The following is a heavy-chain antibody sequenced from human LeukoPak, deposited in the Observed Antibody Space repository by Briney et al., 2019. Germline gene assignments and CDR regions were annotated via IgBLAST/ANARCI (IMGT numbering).Heavy chain of an antibody. J-gene: IGHJ5*02. Sequence: PSKTLSLTCAVSGYSISSGYYWGWIRQPPGKGLQWIGSIFQRGYSYYNPSLKSRVTISVDTSRNQFSLKLSSVTAADTAVYYCAGDKETTGNGRPNWFDPWGQGTLVTVSS. CDR2: IFQRGYS. D-gene: IGHD1-1*01. CDR3: AGDKETTGNGRPNWFDP. V-gene: IGHV4-38-2*01. CDR1: GYSISSGYY.